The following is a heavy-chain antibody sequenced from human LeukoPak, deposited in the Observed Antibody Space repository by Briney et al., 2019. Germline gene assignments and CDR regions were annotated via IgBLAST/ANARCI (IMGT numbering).Heavy chain of an antibody. Sequence: GASVKVSCKASGYTFTNYGISWVRQAPGQGLQWMGWISAYNGNTNYAQELQDRLTMLTETSTSTAYMEMRSLRSDDTAVYYCAKGGRMVRGVIVTNYYFDYWGQGTLVTVSS. J-gene: IGHJ4*02. CDR1: GYTFTNYG. V-gene: IGHV1-18*01. D-gene: IGHD3-10*01. CDR3: AKGGRMVRGVIVTNYYFDY. CDR2: ISAYNGNT.